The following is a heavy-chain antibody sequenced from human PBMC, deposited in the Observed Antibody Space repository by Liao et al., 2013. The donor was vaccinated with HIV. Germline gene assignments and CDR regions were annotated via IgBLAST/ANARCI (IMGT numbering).Heavy chain of an antibody. CDR2: VNHRGET. CDR3: ASSPWVDCGGDCDNYWSFSR. D-gene: IGHD2-21*01. V-gene: IGHV4-34*02. CDR1: PGSFTIYT. Sequence: QAQLQQWGAGLLRPSETLSLTCAAPGSFTIYTWHWVRQVPGKGLEWIGEVNHRGETNYHPSLKRRVTISADTSKKHFSLRLSSVTAADTGVYYCASSPWVDCGGDCDNYWSFSRWVR. J-gene: IGHJ2*01.